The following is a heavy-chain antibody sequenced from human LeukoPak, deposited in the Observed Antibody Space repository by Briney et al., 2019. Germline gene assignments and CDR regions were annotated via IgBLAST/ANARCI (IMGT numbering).Heavy chain of an antibody. CDR1: GFTFDDYT. Sequence: GGSLRLSCAASGFTFDDYTMNWVRQVPGKGLEWVSSISSRNTYIYYADSVKGRFTISRVNAKSSLNLQMDSLRAEDTAVYYCATYRRSSQYYFGYWGQGTLVIVSS. D-gene: IGHD3-16*02. CDR2: ISSRNTYI. CDR3: ATYRRSSQYYFGY. V-gene: IGHV3-21*01. J-gene: IGHJ4*02.